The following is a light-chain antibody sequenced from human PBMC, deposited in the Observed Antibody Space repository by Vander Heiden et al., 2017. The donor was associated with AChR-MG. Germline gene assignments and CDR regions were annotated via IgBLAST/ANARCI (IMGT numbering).Light chain of an antibody. CDR1: QSVSSSD. V-gene: IGKV3-20*01. CDR2: GTS. Sequence: EFVLMQSPGTLSLSPGERATLSCRASQSVSSSDLAWYQQKPGQAPRLLIYGTSSRATGVPDRFSGSGSGTDFTLTISRLEPEDFAVYYCQQYDSSPWTFGQGTKVEI. J-gene: IGKJ1*01. CDR3: QQYDSSPWT.